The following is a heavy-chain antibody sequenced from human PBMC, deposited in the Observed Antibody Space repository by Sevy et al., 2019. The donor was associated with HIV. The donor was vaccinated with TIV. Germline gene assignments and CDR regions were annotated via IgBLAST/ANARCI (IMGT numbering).Heavy chain of an antibody. D-gene: IGHD3-3*01. V-gene: IGHV4-59*01. CDR3: AGEGSDFWSGYYRAYYFDY. Sequence: SETLSLTCTVSGGSISSYYWSWIRQPPGKGLEWIGYIYYSGSTNYNPSLKSRVTISVDTSKNQFSLKLSSVTAADTAVYYCAGEGSDFWSGYYRAYYFDYWGQGTLVTVSS. CDR2: IYYSGST. J-gene: IGHJ4*02. CDR1: GGSISSYY.